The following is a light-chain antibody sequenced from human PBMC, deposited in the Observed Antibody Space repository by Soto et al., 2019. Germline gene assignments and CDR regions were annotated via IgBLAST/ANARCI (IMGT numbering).Light chain of an antibody. CDR2: GNS. CDR3: QSYDNSLSGWV. V-gene: IGLV1-40*01. J-gene: IGLJ3*02. CDR1: SSNIGAGYD. Sequence: QSVLTQQPSVSGAPGQRVTISCTGSSSNIGAGYDVHWYQQLPGTAPKLLIYGNSNRPSGVPDRFSGSKSGTSASLAITGLQAEDEADYYCQSYDNSLSGWVFGVGTKLTVL.